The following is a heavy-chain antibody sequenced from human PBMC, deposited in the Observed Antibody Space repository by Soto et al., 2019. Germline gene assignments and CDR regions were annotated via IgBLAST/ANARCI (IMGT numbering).Heavy chain of an antibody. V-gene: IGHV3-23*01. CDR1: GFTFSSYA. D-gene: IGHD3-22*01. CDR2: ISGSGGST. J-gene: IGHJ4*02. CDR3: AKNIPYYYDSSGYSAFDY. Sequence: EVQLLESGGGLVQPGGSLRLSCAASGFTFSSYAMSWVRQAPGKGLEWVSAISGSGGSTYYADSVKGRFTISRDNSKNTLYLQMNSLRAEDTAVYYCAKNIPYYYDSSGYSAFDYWCQGTLVTVSS.